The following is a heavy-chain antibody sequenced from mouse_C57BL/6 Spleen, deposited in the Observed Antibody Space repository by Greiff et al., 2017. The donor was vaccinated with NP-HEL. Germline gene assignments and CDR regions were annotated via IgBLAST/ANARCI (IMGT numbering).Heavy chain of an antibody. D-gene: IGHD2-3*01. Sequence: ESGPGLVKPSQSLSLTCSVTGYSITSGYYWNWIRQFPGNKLEWMGYISYDGSNNYNPSLKNRISITRDTSKNQFFLKLNSVTTEDTATYYCARGKDGYYWEFAYWGQGTLVTVSA. CDR1: GYSITSGYY. V-gene: IGHV3-6*01. CDR3: ARGKDGYYWEFAY. J-gene: IGHJ3*01. CDR2: ISYDGSN.